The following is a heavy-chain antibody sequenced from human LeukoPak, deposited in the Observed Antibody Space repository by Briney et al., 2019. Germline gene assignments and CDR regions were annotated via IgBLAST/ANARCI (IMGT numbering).Heavy chain of an antibody. CDR2: INHSGST. V-gene: IGHV4-34*01. CDR3: ARGGDRSFDY. Sequence: SETLSLTCAVYGGSFSGYYWSWIRQPPGKGLEWIGEINHSGSTNYNPSLKSRVTISVDKAKNQFSLNLNSVTATDTAVYYCARGGDRSFDYWGQGTLVTVSS. CDR1: GGSFSGYY. D-gene: IGHD3-10*01. J-gene: IGHJ4*02.